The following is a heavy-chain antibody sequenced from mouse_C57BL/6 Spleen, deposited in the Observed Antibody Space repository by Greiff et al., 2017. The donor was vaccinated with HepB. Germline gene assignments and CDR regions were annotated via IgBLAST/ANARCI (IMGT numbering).Heavy chain of an antibody. Sequence: VQLQESGPELVKPGASVKISCKASGYAFSSSWMNWVKQRPGKGLEWIGRIYPGDGDTNYNGKFKGKATLTADKSSSTAYMQLSSLTSEDSAVYFCARGWLEAMDYWGQGTSVTVSS. CDR1: GYAFSSSW. J-gene: IGHJ4*01. D-gene: IGHD1-1*02. V-gene: IGHV1-82*01. CDR2: IYPGDGDT. CDR3: ARGWLEAMDY.